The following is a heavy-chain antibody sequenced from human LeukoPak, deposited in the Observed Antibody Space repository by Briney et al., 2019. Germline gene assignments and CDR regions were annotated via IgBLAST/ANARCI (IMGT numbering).Heavy chain of an antibody. J-gene: IGHJ3*02. CDR3: ARRLYCTSSSCHTGPDAFDI. CDR2: LWSDGSNK. CDR1: GFTFSNTW. D-gene: IGHD2-2*02. Sequence: PGGSLRLSCAASGFTFSNTWMSWVRQAPGKGLEGVAVLWSDGSNKYYADSVKGRFTISRDNSKNTLYLQMNSLRAEDTAVYYCARRLYCTSSSCHTGPDAFDIWGQGTMVTVSS. V-gene: IGHV3-33*08.